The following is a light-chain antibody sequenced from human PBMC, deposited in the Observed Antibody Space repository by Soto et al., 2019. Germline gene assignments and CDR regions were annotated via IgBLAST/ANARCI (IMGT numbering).Light chain of an antibody. CDR2: EVS. CDR3: SSYTSSSTWV. Sequence: QSALTQPASVSGSPGQSITISCTGTSSDVGGYDFVSWYQHHPGKAPKLMIHEVSNRPSGVSNRFSGSKSGNMASLTISGLQAEDEADYYCSSYTSSSTWVFGGGTKLTVL. J-gene: IGLJ3*02. CDR1: SSDVGGYDF. V-gene: IGLV2-14*01.